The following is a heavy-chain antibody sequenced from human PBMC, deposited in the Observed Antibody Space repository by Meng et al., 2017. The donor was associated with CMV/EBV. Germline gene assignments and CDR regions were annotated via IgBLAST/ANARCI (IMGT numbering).Heavy chain of an antibody. D-gene: IGHD6-6*01. V-gene: IGHV1-2*02. CDR1: GSTFTGYY. Sequence: KASGSTFTGYYMHWVRQAPGQGLEWMGWINPNSGGTNYAQKFQGRVTMTRDTSISTAYMELSRLRSDDTAVYYCARDARIAARRGDYWGQGTLVTVSS. J-gene: IGHJ4*02. CDR3: ARDARIAARRGDY. CDR2: INPNSGGT.